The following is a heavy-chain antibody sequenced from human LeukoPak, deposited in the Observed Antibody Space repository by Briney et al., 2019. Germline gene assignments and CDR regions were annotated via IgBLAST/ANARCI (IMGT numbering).Heavy chain of an antibody. D-gene: IGHD3-10*01. V-gene: IGHV4-4*07. CDR2: ISTSGTT. Sequence: SETLSLTCTVSGGSIGNYYWNWIRQPAGKGLEWIGRISTSGTTNYHPSLKSRVTLSLDTSKNQFSLNLRSVTAADTAIYFRARRHPYYYGSGTYSREDWGQETLVTVSS. CDR1: GGSIGNYY. J-gene: IGHJ4*02. CDR3: ARRHPYYYGSGTYSRED.